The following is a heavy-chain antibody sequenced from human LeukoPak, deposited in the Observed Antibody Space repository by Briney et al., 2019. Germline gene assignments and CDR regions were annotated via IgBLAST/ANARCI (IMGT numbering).Heavy chain of an antibody. J-gene: IGHJ4*02. CDR2: IDNDGTGT. CDR3: ARRTNDFDY. V-gene: IGHV3-74*01. CDR1: GFTFTGYW. D-gene: IGHD2-8*01. Sequence: GGSLRLSCAASGFTFTGYWMYWVRQAPGKGLVWVSRIDNDGTGTRYADSVKGRFSISRDNARNTVYLQMNSLRAEDTAVYYCARRTNDFDYWGQGTLVTVSS.